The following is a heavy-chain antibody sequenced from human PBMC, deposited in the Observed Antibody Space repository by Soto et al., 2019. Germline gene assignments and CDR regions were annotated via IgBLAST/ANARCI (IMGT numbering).Heavy chain of an antibody. V-gene: IGHV3-30-3*01. CDR3: ARGGYSYGYEDY. D-gene: IGHD5-18*01. CDR2: ISYDGSNK. Sequence: QVQLVESGGGVVQPGRSLRLSCAASGFTFSSYAMHWVRQAPGKGLEWVAVISYDGSNKYYADSVKGRFTISRDNSKNTLYLQMNSLRAEDTAVYYCARGGYSYGYEDYWGQGTTVTVSS. CDR1: GFTFSSYA. J-gene: IGHJ4*02.